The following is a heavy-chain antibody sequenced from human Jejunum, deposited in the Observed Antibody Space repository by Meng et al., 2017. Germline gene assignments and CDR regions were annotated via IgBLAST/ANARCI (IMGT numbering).Heavy chain of an antibody. J-gene: IGHJ1*01. D-gene: IGHD1-26*01. Sequence: GESLKISCAASGCTFRSYAMYWVRQAPGKGLEWVSSINDNGDIKHNADSVKGRFTISRDNSQNTVFLQMNSLRAEDTAVYYCAKGEFGTYYDWCQGALVTVSS. V-gene: IGHV3-23*01. CDR1: GCTFRSYA. CDR2: INDNGDIK. CDR3: AKGEFGTYYD.